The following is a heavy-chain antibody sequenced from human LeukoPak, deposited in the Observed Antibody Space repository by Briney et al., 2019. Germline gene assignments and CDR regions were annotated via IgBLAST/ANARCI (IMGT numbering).Heavy chain of an antibody. CDR3: ARVGYYYDSGNWFDP. CDR2: IYHSGST. Sequence: SETLSLTCAVSGGSISSSNWWSWVRQPPGKGLEWIGEIYHSGSTNYNPSLKSRVTISVDTSKNQFSLKLSSVTAADTAVYYCARVGYYYDSGNWFDPWGQGTLVTVSS. J-gene: IGHJ5*02. D-gene: IGHD3-22*01. CDR1: GGSISSSNW. V-gene: IGHV4-4*02.